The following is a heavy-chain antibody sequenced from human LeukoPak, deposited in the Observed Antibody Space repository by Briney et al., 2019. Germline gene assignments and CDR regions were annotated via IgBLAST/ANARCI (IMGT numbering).Heavy chain of an antibody. D-gene: IGHD1-26*01. V-gene: IGHV3-66*01. J-gene: IGHJ4*02. Sequence: GGSLRLSCAASGFTVRSNFIAWVRQAPGKGLEWVSIYNGGNTYYTDSLKGRFTISRDNAKNTLYLQMSSLRAEDTAVYYCAKLVGPTSTSDYWGQGTLVTVSS. CDR1: GFTVRSNF. CDR2: YNGGNT. CDR3: AKLVGPTSTSDY.